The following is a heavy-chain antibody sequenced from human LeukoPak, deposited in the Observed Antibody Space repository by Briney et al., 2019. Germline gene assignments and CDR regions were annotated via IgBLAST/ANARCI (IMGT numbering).Heavy chain of an antibody. CDR3: ARGELQGHYYYYYYMDV. CDR1: GGSFSGYY. J-gene: IGHJ6*03. D-gene: IGHD1-26*01. Sequence: SEPLSLTCAVYGGSFSGYYWSWIRQPPGKGLEWIGEINHSGSTNYNPSLKSRVTISVDTSKNQFSLKLSSVTAADTAVYYCARGELQGHYYYYYYMDVWGKGTTVTVSS. CDR2: INHSGST. V-gene: IGHV4-34*01.